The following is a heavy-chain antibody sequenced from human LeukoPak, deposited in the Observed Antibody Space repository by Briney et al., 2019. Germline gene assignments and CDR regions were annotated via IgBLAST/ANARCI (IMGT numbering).Heavy chain of an antibody. Sequence: GGSLRLSCAASGFTFSSYWMHWVRRAPGKGLVWVSRINSDGSSTSYADSVKGRFTISRDNAKNTLYLQMNSLRAEDTAVYYCARVDDYIWGSYRTDYWGQGTLVTVSS. V-gene: IGHV3-74*01. CDR1: GFTFSSYW. CDR3: ARVDDYIWGSYRTDY. CDR2: INSDGSST. J-gene: IGHJ4*02. D-gene: IGHD3-16*02.